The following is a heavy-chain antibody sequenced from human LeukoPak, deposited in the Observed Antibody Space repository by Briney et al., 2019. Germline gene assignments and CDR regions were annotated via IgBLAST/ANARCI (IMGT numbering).Heavy chain of an antibody. V-gene: IGHV3-23*01. CDR3: AKARYYDSSGPFDY. D-gene: IGHD3-22*01. CDR1: GFTFNNYA. J-gene: IGHJ4*02. CDR2: ISGSATNT. Sequence: PGGSLRLSCAASGFTFNNYAMSWVRQAPGKGLEWVSSISGSATNTYYADSVKGRFTISRDKSKNTLDLQMNSLRAEDTAVYYCAKARYYDSSGPFDYWGQGTLVTVSS.